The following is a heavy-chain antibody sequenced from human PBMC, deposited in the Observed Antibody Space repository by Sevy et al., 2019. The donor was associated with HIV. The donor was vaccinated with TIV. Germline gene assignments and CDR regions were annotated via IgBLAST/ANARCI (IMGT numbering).Heavy chain of an antibody. J-gene: IGHJ4*02. Sequence: GGSLRLSCAASGFTLSSNHMHWVRQAPGKGLEWVAAIWYDGSKTYYADAVRGRFTISRDNSENTLHLQMNSLTAEDTAVYYCVRDNLGFDYWGQGTLFTVSS. CDR1: GFTLSSNH. CDR3: VRDNLGFDY. CDR2: IWYDGSKT. D-gene: IGHD3-16*01. V-gene: IGHV3-33*01.